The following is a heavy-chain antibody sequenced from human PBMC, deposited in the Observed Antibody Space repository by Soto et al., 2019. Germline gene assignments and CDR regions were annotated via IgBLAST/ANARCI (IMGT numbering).Heavy chain of an antibody. CDR3: ARIGSSSWSQQRTSYYFDY. D-gene: IGHD6-13*01. Sequence: SVKVSCKASGGTFSSYAISWVRQAPGQGLEWMGGIIPIFGTANYAQKFQGRVTITADESTSTAYMELSSLRSEDTAVYYCARIGSSSWSQQRTSYYFDYWGQGTLVT. CDR1: GGTFSSYA. CDR2: IIPIFGTA. J-gene: IGHJ4*02. V-gene: IGHV1-69*13.